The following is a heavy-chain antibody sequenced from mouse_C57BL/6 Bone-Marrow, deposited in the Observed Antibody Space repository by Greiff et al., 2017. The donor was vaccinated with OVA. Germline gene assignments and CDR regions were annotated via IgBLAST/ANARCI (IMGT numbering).Heavy chain of an antibody. V-gene: IGHV1-26*01. D-gene: IGHD1-1*02. CDR1: GYTFTDYY. J-gene: IGHJ2*01. CDR3: ASTMVHYFDY. CDR2: INPNNGGT. Sequence: EVQLQQSGPELVKPGASVKISCKASGYTFTDYYMNWVKQSHGKSLEWIGDINPNNGGTSYNQKFKGKATLTVDKSSSTAYMELRSLTSEDSAVYYCASTMVHYFDYWGQGTTLTVSS.